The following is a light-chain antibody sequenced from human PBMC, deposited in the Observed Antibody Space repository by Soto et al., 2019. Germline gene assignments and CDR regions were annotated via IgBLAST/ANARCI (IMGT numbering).Light chain of an antibody. Sequence: HSVLTKPVYVFGFPLRWITISYTGTSSYVGGYNYVSWYQQHPGKAPKLMIYDVSDRPSGVSNRFSGSKSGNTASLTISGLQTEDEADYFCSSYTSSSTLVVFGTGTKVTAL. J-gene: IGLJ1*01. V-gene: IGLV2-14*01. CDR1: SSYVGGYNY. CDR2: DVS. CDR3: SSYTSSSTLVV.